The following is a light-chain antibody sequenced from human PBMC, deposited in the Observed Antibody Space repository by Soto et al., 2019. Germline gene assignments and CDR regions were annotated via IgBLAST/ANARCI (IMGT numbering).Light chain of an antibody. CDR1: SSNIGGNS. CDR2: DDN. V-gene: IGLV1-51*01. Sequence: QYVLTQPPSLSSAPGQKVTISCSVNSSNIGGNSVSWYQQLPGTAPKLLIYDDNKRPSGIPDRFSGSKSGTSATLGITGFQTGDEADYYCGSWDSSLSAYVFGTGTKVTVL. J-gene: IGLJ1*01. CDR3: GSWDSSLSAYV.